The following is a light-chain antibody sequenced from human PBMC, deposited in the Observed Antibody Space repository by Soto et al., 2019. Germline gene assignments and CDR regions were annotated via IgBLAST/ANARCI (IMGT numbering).Light chain of an antibody. J-gene: IGKJ5*01. CDR2: GAS. CDR1: QSVSSAY. V-gene: IGKV3-20*01. Sequence: EIVLTQSPGTLSLSPGEGATLFCRASQSVSSAYLAWYQQKPGQAPTLLIYGASSRATGIPDRFSGSGSGTDFTLTISRLEPEDFAVYYCQQHGGSNTFGQGTRLEIE. CDR3: QQHGGSNT.